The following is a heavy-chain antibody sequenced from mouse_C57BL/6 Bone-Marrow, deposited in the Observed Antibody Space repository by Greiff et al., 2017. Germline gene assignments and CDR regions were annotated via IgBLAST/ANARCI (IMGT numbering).Heavy chain of an antibody. CDR3: ARQGPLLFAY. D-gene: IGHD6-1*01. V-gene: IGHV5-6*01. Sequence: EVKVVEPGGDLVKPGGSLKLSCAASGFTFSSYGMSWVRQTPDKRLEWVATISSGGSYTYYPDSVKGRFTISRDNAKNTLYLQMSSLKSEDTAMYYCARQGPLLFAYWGQGTLVTVSA. J-gene: IGHJ3*01. CDR2: ISSGGSYT. CDR1: GFTFSSYG.